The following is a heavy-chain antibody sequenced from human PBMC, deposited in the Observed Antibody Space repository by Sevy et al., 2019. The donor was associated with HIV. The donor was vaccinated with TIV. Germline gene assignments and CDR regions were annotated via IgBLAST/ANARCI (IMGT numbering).Heavy chain of an antibody. D-gene: IGHD5-18*01. CDR1: GFTFSISA. J-gene: IGHJ4*02. V-gene: IGHV3-23*01. Sequence: GGSLRLSCAASGFTFSISAMTWVRQAPGKGLEWVSVISSSGNSAYYADSVKGRFTISRDNSKNTLSLQMNSLRAEDTAVYYCAKGGRSYGDSYFDHWGQGTLVTVSS. CDR3: AKGGRSYGDSYFDH. CDR2: ISSSGNSA.